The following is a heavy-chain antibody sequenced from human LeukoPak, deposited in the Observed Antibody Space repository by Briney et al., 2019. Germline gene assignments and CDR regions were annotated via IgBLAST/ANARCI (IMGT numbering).Heavy chain of an antibody. CDR3: AKGTSSWHEFDS. V-gene: IGHV3-43D*03. Sequence: GGSLRPSCAASGLTFDDYAMHWVRQAPGKGLEWVSLITWDGDSTYYADSVKGRFTISRDNSKNYLYLQMNSLRAEDTALYYCAKGTSSWHEFDSWGQGTLVTVSS. D-gene: IGHD6-13*01. CDR2: ITWDGDST. J-gene: IGHJ4*02. CDR1: GLTFDDYA.